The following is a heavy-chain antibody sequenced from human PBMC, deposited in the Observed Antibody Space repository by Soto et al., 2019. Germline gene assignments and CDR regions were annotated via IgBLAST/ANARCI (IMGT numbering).Heavy chain of an antibody. J-gene: IGHJ6*02. CDR1: GFTFSSYS. CDR3: ARDLGYSSSWPLHYYYYGMDV. CDR2: ISSSSSYI. Sequence: ESGGGLVKPGGSLRLSCAASGFTFSSYSMNWVRQAPGKGLEWVSSISSSSSYIYYADSVKGRFTISRDNAKNSLYLQMNSLRAEDTAVYYCARDLGYSSSWPLHYYYYGMDVWGQGTTVTVSS. D-gene: IGHD6-13*01. V-gene: IGHV3-21*01.